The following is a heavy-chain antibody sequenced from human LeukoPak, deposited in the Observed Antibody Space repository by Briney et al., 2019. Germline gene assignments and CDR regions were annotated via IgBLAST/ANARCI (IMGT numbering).Heavy chain of an antibody. J-gene: IGHJ4*02. D-gene: IGHD2-21*01. CDR2: ISSSRSYT. CDR3: DCGEGGMVIGDY. Sequence: GGSLRLSCAASGFIFSDYYMTWIRQAPGKGLEWVSDISSSRSYTNYADSVKGRFTISTDNAKNSLYLQRNILRDGDTAVYYCDCGEGGMVIGDYWGQGTLVTVSS. V-gene: IGHV3-11*06. CDR1: GFIFSDYY.